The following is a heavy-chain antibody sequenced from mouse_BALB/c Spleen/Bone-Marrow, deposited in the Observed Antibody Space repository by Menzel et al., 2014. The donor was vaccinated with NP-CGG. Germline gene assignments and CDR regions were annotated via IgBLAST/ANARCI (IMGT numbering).Heavy chain of an antibody. J-gene: IGHJ2*01. V-gene: IGHV5-12-2*01. CDR2: ISNGGGST. D-gene: IGHD1-1*01. CDR3: ARHYYGSSYFDY. CDR1: GFTFSSYT. Sequence: EVKLVESGGGLVQPGGSLKLSCAASGFTFSSYTMSWVRQTPEKRLEWVAYISNGGGSTYYPDTVKGRFTISRDNAKNTLYLQMSSLKSEDTAMYYCARHYYGSSYFDYWGRGTTLTVSS.